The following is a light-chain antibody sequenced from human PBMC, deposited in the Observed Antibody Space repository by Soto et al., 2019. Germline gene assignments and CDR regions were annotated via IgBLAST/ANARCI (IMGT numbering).Light chain of an antibody. J-gene: IGLJ1*01. V-gene: IGLV2-14*01. CDR2: DVS. CDR3: SSYTSSNTRWV. CDR1: SSDVGGYNF. Sequence: QSALTQPASVSGSPGQSITISCTGTSSDVGGYNFVSWYQQHPGKAPKLMIYDVSNRPSGVSNRFSGSKSGNTASLTISGLQAEDEADYYCSSYTSSNTRWVFGTGTKLTVL.